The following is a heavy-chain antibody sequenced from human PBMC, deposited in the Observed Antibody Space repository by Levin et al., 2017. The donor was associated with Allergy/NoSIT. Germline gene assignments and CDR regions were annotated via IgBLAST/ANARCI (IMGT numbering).Heavy chain of an antibody. Sequence: GESLKISCAASGFTFSRYPMAWVRQAPGKGLEWVATISSSSDATYYAGSVKGRFTISRDNSKNTLYLQMSSLRAEDTAVFYCARDDGFKWEIREDFDYWGQGTLVTVSS. D-gene: IGHD1-26*01. CDR2: ISSSSDAT. CDR3: ARDDGFKWEIREDFDY. V-gene: IGHV3-23*01. CDR1: GFTFSRYP. J-gene: IGHJ4*02.